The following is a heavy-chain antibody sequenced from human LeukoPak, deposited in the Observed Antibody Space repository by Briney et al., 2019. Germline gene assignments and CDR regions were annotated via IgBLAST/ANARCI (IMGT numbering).Heavy chain of an antibody. CDR1: GGSFSDYF. CDR2: IDDGGNT. V-gene: IGHV4-34*01. CDR3: ARFSRITWGDWGDAFDI. Sequence: PSETLSLTCSVYGGSFSDYFWSWIRQSPGKGLEWIGEIDDGGNTNYNPSLMSRVIVSMEKSKKQFSLVMRSVGAADTAVYYCARFSRITWGDWGDAFDIWGQGTTVIVSS. J-gene: IGHJ3*02. D-gene: IGHD2-21*02.